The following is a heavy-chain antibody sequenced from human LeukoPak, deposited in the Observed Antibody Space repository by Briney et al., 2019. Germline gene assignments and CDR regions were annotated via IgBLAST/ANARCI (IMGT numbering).Heavy chain of an antibody. D-gene: IGHD4-17*01. V-gene: IGHV3-30*18. CDR3: AKLVGYGDYAFDY. CDR1: GFIFSHYG. J-gene: IGHJ4*02. Sequence: GGSLRLSCAAAGFIFSHYGMHWVRQAPGKGLEGVAVISYDGSNKYYADSVKGRFTISRDNSKNTLYLQMNSLRAEDTAVYYCAKLVGYGDYAFDYWGQGTLVTVSS. CDR2: ISYDGSNK.